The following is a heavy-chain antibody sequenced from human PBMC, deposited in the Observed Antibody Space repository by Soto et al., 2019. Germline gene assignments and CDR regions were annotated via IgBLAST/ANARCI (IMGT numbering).Heavy chain of an antibody. CDR1: GFSFSTYA. CDR3: AGRYCPNGVCYTNYYYYMDI. CDR2: ITPSGGNT. Sequence: EVQLLESGGGLVQPGGSLRLSCAASGFSFSTYAMTWVRQAPGKGLEWVSTITPSGGNTYYADSVKVRFTITRDNSENTLYLHMNSLSAEDTAVYYCAGRYCPNGVCYTNYYYYMDIWGEGTTVTVSS. J-gene: IGHJ6*03. V-gene: IGHV3-23*01. D-gene: IGHD2-8*01.